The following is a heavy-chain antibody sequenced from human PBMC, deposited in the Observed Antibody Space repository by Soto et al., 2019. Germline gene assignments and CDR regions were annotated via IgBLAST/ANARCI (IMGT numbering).Heavy chain of an antibody. CDR1: GFTVTSYW. D-gene: IGHD3-10*01. J-gene: IGHJ4*02. CDR3: ARGWGFGEPRYFDY. Sequence: GGSLRLSCAASGFTVTSYWMHWVRQAPGKGLVWVSRTSPAGSSTYYADSVKGRFTISRDNSKNTLYLQMNSLRAEDTAVYYCARGWGFGEPRYFDYWGQGTLVTVSS. V-gene: IGHV3-74*01. CDR2: TSPAGSST.